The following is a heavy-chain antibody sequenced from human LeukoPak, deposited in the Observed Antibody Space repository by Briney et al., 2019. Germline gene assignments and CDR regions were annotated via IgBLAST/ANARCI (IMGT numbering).Heavy chain of an antibody. CDR2: IYYIYLT. V-gene: IGHV4-39*02. J-gene: IGHJ4*02. CDR1: GGSISSSSSY. CDR3: ASGTFDDYGDYDRGDFFDH. D-gene: IGHD4-17*01. Sequence: SDTLSLTCTVSGGSISSSSSYWGWVRQPPGKGPEWIASIYYIYLTYDNPSLKSRVSISVDPSKNHFSLKVSSVTAADTAVYYCASGTFDDYGDYDRGDFFDHWGQGTLVTVSS.